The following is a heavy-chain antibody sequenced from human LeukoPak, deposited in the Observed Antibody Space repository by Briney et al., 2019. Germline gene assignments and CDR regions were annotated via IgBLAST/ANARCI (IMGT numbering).Heavy chain of an antibody. CDR1: GFTFSSYS. CDR3: AKGGRSSVARGYFDY. Sequence: GGSLRLSCAASGFTFSSYSMNWVRQAPGKGLEWVSSVSSSSSYIFYTDSVKGRFTISRDNAKNSLYLQMNSLTPEDTALYYCAKGGRSSVARGYFDYWGQGTLVTVSS. D-gene: IGHD3-10*01. CDR2: VSSSSSYI. J-gene: IGHJ4*02. V-gene: IGHV3-21*04.